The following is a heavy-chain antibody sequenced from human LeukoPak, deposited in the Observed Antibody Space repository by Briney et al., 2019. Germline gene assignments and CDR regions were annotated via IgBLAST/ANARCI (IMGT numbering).Heavy chain of an antibody. D-gene: IGHD3-22*01. V-gene: IGHV4-31*03. J-gene: IGHJ4*02. CDR1: GGSIRSGGDY. Sequence: SETLSLTCTVSGGSIRSGGDYWSWIRQHPGKGLEWIGYIHYSESTYYNPSLRSRVTISVDTSKNQFSLKLNSVTAADTAVYFCARGHEDYDSSGYYRFDYWGQGTRVTVSS. CDR2: IHYSEST. CDR3: ARGHEDYDSSGYYRFDY.